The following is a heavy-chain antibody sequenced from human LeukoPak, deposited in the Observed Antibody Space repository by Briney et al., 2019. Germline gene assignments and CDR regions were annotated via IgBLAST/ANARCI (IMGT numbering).Heavy chain of an antibody. CDR3: ARDGYDYSNWGYFDY. D-gene: IGHD4-11*01. CDR2: ISYDGSNK. Sequence: GGFLRLSCAASGFTFSKYAMHWVRQAPGKGLEWVAVISYDGSNKYYADSVKGRFTISRDNSKNTLYVQMNSLRAEDTAVYYCARDGYDYSNWGYFDYWGQGTLVTVSS. J-gene: IGHJ4*02. CDR1: GFTFSKYA. V-gene: IGHV3-30*04.